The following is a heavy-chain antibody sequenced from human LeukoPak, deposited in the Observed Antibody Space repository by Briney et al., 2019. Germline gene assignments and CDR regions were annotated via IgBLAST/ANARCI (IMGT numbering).Heavy chain of an antibody. Sequence: GASVKVSCKASGGTFSSYAISWVRQAPGQGLEWMGGIIPIFGTANYAQKFQGRVTITADESTSTAYMELSSLRSEDTAVYYCARVRCSGGGCFYNFDYWGQGSLVTVSS. CDR1: GGTFSSYA. V-gene: IGHV1-69*13. CDR2: IIPIFGTA. CDR3: ARVRCSGGGCFYNFDY. D-gene: IGHD2-15*01. J-gene: IGHJ4*02.